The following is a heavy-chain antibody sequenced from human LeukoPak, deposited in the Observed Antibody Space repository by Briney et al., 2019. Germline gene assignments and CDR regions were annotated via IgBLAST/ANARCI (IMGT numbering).Heavy chain of an antibody. CDR1: GYSFTNYW. Sequence: GESLKISCKGSGYSFTNYWICWVRQMPGKGLEWMGIIYPGDSDARYSSSFQGQVTISADKSISTAYLQWSSLKASDTAMYYCARGGRRRYSYGYGGVPFDYWGQGTLVAVSS. CDR2: IYPGDSDA. V-gene: IGHV5-51*01. D-gene: IGHD5-18*01. J-gene: IGHJ4*02. CDR3: ARGGRRRYSYGYGGVPFDY.